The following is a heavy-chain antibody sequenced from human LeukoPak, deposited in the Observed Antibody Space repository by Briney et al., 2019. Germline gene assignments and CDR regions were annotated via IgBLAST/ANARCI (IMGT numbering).Heavy chain of an antibody. CDR1: GYMFTDYY. D-gene: IGHD6-13*01. J-gene: IGHJ6*03. CDR2: IKAESGRT. Sequence: ASVKVSCKASGYMFTDYYLHWVRQAPGQGLEWMGWIKAESGRTHYAQKFQGGVTMTRDTSISTAYMELSRLRSDDTAVYYCARVSSSSWYAYYYYYMDVWGKGTTVTVSS. CDR3: ARVSSSSWYAYYYYYMDV. V-gene: IGHV1-2*02.